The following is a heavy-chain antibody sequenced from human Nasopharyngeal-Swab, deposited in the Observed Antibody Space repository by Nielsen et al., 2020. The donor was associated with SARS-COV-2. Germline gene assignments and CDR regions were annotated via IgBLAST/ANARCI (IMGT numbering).Heavy chain of an antibody. V-gene: IGHV1-69*13. J-gene: IGHJ6*02. CDR1: GGPFRLSS. CDR3: ARRPYSSSSGDYYYGMDV. CDR2: IIPIFGTA. Sequence: SVKVSCKASGGPFRLSSLLFFLQAPGQGLEWMGGIIPIFGTANYAQKFQGRVTITADESTSTAYTELSSLRSEDTAVYYCARRPYSSSSGDYYYGMDVWGQGTTVTVSS. D-gene: IGHD6-6*01.